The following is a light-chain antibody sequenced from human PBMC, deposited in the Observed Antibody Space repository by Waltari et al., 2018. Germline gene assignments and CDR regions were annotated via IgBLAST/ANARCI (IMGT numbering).Light chain of an antibody. J-gene: IGLJ2*01. Sequence: SYELTQPPSVSVSPGQTASIPCPGDKLGAKYACWYQQKPGQSPVLVIYQDSKRPSGIPERFSGSNSGNTATLTISGTQAMDEADYYCQAWDSSTAHVVFGGGTKLTVL. V-gene: IGLV3-1*01. CDR2: QDS. CDR1: KLGAKY. CDR3: QAWDSSTAHVV.